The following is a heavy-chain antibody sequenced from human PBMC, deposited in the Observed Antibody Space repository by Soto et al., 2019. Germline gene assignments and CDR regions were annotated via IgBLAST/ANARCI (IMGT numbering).Heavy chain of an antibody. CDR2: ITWNSGDI. CDR1: GFTFDDYA. V-gene: IGHV3-9*01. Sequence: EVLLVESGGGLVQPGRSLRLSCAASGFTFDDYAMHWVRQAPGKGLEWVSYITWNSGDIGYADSVKGRFTISRDNANNSLYLQMNSLKPEDTAFYYCAKALYGSSSSPIDYWGQGTLVTVSS. CDR3: AKALYGSSSSPIDY. D-gene: IGHD6-13*01. J-gene: IGHJ4*02.